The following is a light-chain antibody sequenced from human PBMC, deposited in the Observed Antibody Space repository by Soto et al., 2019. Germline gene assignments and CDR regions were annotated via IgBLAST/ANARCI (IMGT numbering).Light chain of an antibody. CDR3: QSYDNSLSGYV. J-gene: IGLJ1*01. CDR2: GNN. V-gene: IGLV1-40*01. CDR1: RSNIGAPYD. Sequence: QSVLTQPPSVSGAPGRRVTISCTGSRSNIGAPYDVNWYQQLPGTAPKLLIYGNNNRPSGVPDRFSGSKSGTSASLAITGPQADDEAEYYCQSYDNSLSGYVFGSGTKVTVL.